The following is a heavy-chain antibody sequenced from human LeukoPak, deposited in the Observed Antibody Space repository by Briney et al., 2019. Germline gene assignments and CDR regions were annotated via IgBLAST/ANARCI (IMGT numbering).Heavy chain of an antibody. V-gene: IGHV3-30*04. Sequence: GGSLRLSCAASGFTFSSYPMHWVRQAPGKGLEWVAVISYDESNKYYADSVKGRFTVSRDNSKNTLYLQMNSMRAEDTAVYYCARVRDSSNWYVFDIWGQGTMVTVSS. CDR3: ARVRDSSNWYVFDI. CDR2: ISYDESNK. D-gene: IGHD6-13*01. CDR1: GFTFSSYP. J-gene: IGHJ3*02.